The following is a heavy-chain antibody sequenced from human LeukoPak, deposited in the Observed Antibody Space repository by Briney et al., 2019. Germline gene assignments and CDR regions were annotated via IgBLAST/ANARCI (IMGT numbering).Heavy chain of an antibody. CDR1: GFTFSNFA. CDR3: AKPFGFLEWLYGGYFDS. Sequence: GGTLRLSCAASGFTFSNFAMSWVRQAPGKGLEWVSAVSSDGINTYYTDSLKGRFTISRDNSKNTVFLQMHSLTAEDTAVYYCAKPFGFLEWLYGGYFDSWGQGTLVTVSS. CDR2: VSSDGINT. J-gene: IGHJ4*02. D-gene: IGHD3-3*01. V-gene: IGHV3-23*01.